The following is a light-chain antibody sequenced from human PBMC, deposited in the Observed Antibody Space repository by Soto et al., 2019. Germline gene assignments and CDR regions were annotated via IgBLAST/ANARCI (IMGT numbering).Light chain of an antibody. CDR1: QSLLHSNGYNY. CDR2: LGS. Sequence: DLVMTQSPLSLPVTPGEPASISCRSSQSLLHSNGYNYLDWYLQKPGQSPQLLIYLGSNRASGVPDRLSGSGSGTDFTLKISRVEAEDVGVYYCMQALQTRYTFGQGTKLEIK. V-gene: IGKV2-28*01. J-gene: IGKJ2*01. CDR3: MQALQTRYT.